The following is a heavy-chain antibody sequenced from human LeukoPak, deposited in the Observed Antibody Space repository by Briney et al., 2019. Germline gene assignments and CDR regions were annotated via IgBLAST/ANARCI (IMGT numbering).Heavy chain of an antibody. J-gene: IGHJ3*02. CDR2: ISSSSSYI. D-gene: IGHD2-15*01. Sequence: GGSLRLSCAASGFTFSSYSMNWVRQAPGKGLEWVSSISSSSSYIYYADSVKGRFTISRDNAKNSLYLQMNSLRAEDTAVYYCARPTPHCSGGSCYISAAFDIRGQGTMVTVSS. CDR3: ARPTPHCSGGSCYISAAFDI. CDR1: GFTFSSYS. V-gene: IGHV3-21*01.